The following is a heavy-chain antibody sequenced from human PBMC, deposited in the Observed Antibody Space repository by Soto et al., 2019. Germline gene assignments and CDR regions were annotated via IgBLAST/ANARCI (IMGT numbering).Heavy chain of an antibody. CDR1: GSITNHH. J-gene: IGHJ4*02. D-gene: IGHD6-19*01. CDR2: FNPSGLST. CDR3: AKVTHRGPIAVAGPLGS. Sequence: QVHLVQSGAEVKKPGASVNVSCQASGSITNHHMHWVRQAPGQGLEWMGIFNPSGLSTTYAQKFQGRVSITRDTSTSTVYMELSCLTSEDTAVYFCAKVTHRGPIAVAGPLGSWGQGTLVIVSS. V-gene: IGHV1-46*01.